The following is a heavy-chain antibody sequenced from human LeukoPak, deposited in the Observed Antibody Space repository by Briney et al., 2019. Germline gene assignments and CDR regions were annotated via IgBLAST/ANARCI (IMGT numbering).Heavy chain of an antibody. J-gene: IGHJ6*03. CDR1: GFTFSSYG. Sequence: GGSLRLSCAASGFTFSSYGMHWVRQAPGKGLEWVAFIRYDGSNKYYADSVKGGFTISRDNSKNTLYLQMNSLRAEDTAVYYCAKDGARYYYYYMDVWGKGTTVTISS. CDR3: AKDGARYYYYYMDV. D-gene: IGHD4/OR15-4a*01. CDR2: IRYDGSNK. V-gene: IGHV3-30*02.